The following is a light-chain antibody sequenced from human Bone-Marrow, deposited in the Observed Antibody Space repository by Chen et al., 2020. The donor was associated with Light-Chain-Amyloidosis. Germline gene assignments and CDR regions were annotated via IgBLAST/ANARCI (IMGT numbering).Light chain of an antibody. Sequence: QSALTQPASVSGSPGQSITISCTGTTSDIGTYDFVSWYQQFPDRAPKLIIFNIYVRSSGTSRRFSGSKSGNTASLTISGLQPDDEGVYFCASYAKGNIVVFGGGSTLTV. CDR2: NIY. CDR1: TSDIGTYDF. J-gene: IGLJ2*01. CDR3: ASYAKGNIVV. V-gene: IGLV2-23*02.